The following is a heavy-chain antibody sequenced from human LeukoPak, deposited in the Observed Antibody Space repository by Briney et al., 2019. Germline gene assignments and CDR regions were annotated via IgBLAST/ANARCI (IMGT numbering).Heavy chain of an antibody. CDR1: GFTFSSYA. CDR3: AKGERRIRSVQPYYFDY. V-gene: IGHV3-23*01. CDR2: ISGSGGST. J-gene: IGHJ4*02. D-gene: IGHD5-18*01. Sequence: GGSLRLSCAASGFTFSSYAMSWVGQAPGKGLEWVSAISGSGGSTYYADSVKGRFTISRDNSKNTLYLQMNSLRAEDTAVYYWAKGERRIRSVQPYYFDYWGQGTLVTVSS.